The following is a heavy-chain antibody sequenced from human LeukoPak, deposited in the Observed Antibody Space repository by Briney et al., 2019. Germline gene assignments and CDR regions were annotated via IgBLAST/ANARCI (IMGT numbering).Heavy chain of an antibody. J-gene: IGHJ4*02. CDR2: ISGSGGST. CDR3: AKDFSRTRKYYFDY. CDR1: GFTFSSYA. V-gene: IGHV3-23*01. Sequence: GGSLRLSCAASGFTFSSYAMSWVRQAPGKGLEWVSAISGSGGSTYYADSVKGRFTISRDNSRNTLYLQMNSLRAEDTAVYYCAKDFSRTRKYYFDYWGQGTLVTVSS. D-gene: IGHD6-13*01.